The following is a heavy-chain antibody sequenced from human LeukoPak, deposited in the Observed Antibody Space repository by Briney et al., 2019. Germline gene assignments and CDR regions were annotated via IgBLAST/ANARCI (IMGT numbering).Heavy chain of an antibody. CDR2: ISSSGSTI. J-gene: IGHJ4*02. V-gene: IGHV3-48*03. D-gene: IGHD6-19*01. Sequence: GGSLRLSCAASGFTFSRYEMNWVRQAPGKGLEWVSYISSSGSTIYYGDSVKGRFTISRDNAKNSLYLQMNSLRAEDTAVYYCARALWAVAGRGDYFDYWGQGTLVTVSS. CDR1: GFTFSRYE. CDR3: ARALWAVAGRGDYFDY.